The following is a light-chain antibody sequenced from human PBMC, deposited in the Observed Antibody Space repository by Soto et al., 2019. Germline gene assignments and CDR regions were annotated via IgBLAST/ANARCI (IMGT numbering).Light chain of an antibody. CDR3: QQYESSPQT. V-gene: IGKV3-20*01. CDR2: GAS. J-gene: IGKJ1*01. CDR1: QSVSSSY. Sequence: EIVLTQSPGTLSLSPGERATLSCRASQSVSSSYLAWYQQKPGQAPRLLIYGASSRATGIPDRFSGSGSGTDFTLTISRLEPEDFAVYHCQQYESSPQTFGQGTKVEIK.